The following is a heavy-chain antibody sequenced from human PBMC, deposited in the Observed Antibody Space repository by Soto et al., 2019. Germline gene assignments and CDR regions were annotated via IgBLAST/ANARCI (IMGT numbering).Heavy chain of an antibody. D-gene: IGHD3-10*01. CDR2: IYHSGST. CDR1: GGSISSDGYS. CDR3: ARALSPGIHAFDI. J-gene: IGHJ3*02. Sequence: SDPLSLTCAVSGGSISSDGYSWSWIRQPPGKGLEWIGYIYHSGSTYYNPSLKSRVTISVDRSKNQFSLKLSSVTAADTAVYYCARALSPGIHAFDIWGQGTMVTVS. V-gene: IGHV4-30-2*01.